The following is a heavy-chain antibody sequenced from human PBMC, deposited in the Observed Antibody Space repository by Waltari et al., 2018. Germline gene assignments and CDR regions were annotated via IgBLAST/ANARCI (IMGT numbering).Heavy chain of an antibody. CDR1: GGSVSSVSSY. CDR3: ARAVGSGDFYYMDV. Sequence: QVQVQESGPGLVKPSETLSLTCSVSGGSVSSVSSYWTWIRRPPGKGLEWIGYIYIGWTIKDHPSLKSRVTMSLDTSKNEVSLRLSSVTADDTAVYYCARAVGSGDFYYMDVWGNGTTVTVSS. V-gene: IGHV4-61*01. J-gene: IGHJ6*03. D-gene: IGHD2-2*01. CDR2: IYIGWTI.